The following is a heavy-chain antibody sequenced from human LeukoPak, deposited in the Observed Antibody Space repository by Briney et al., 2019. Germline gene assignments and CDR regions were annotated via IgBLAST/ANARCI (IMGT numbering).Heavy chain of an antibody. CDR2: IIPILGIA. V-gene: IGHV1-69*02. J-gene: IGHJ4*02. CDR3: ASNYYDSSGYSDY. D-gene: IGHD3-22*01. Sequence: SVKVSCKASGYTFTGYYMHWVRQAPGQGLEWMGRIIPILGIANYAQKFQGRVTITADKSTSTAYKELSSLRSEDTAVYYCASNYYDSSGYSDYWGQGTLVTVSS. CDR1: GYTFTGYY.